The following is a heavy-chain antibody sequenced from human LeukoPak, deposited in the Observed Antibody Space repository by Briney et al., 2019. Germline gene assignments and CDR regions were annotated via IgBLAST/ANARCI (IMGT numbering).Heavy chain of an antibody. D-gene: IGHD3-22*01. CDR2: ISGPGGTT. J-gene: IGHJ6*03. Sequence: GGSLRPSCVVSGFTFSTHAMTWVRQAPRKGLERVSDISGPGGTTYYAASVKGRVTISRDNSKNTLFLQMNRLRAEDAAVYYCARDPGLIPVHYMDVWGKGTTVIVSS. CDR3: ARDPGLIPVHYMDV. V-gene: IGHV3-23*01. CDR1: GFTFSTHA.